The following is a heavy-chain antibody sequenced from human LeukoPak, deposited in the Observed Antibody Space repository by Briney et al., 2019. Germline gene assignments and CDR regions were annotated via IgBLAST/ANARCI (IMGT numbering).Heavy chain of an antibody. CDR1: GFTFSTYA. CDR3: ARPRYGSGSYYNENAFNI. D-gene: IGHD3-10*01. CDR2: INQDGSGK. Sequence: GGSLRLSCAASGFTFSTYAMSWVRQAPGKGLEWVANINQDGSGKYYVDSVKSRFTISRDNAKNSLYLQMNSMKAEDTAVYYCARPRYGSGSYYNENAFNIWSQGTMVTVSS. J-gene: IGHJ3*02. V-gene: IGHV3-7*01.